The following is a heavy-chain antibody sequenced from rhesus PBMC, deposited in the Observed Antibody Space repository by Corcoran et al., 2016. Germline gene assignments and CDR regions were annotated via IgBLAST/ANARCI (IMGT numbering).Heavy chain of an antibody. Sequence: QVQLQESGPGVVKPSETLSLTCAVSGGSISDSYRWSWIRQPPGKGLEWIGYIYGSSTSTNDNPSLKSRVNISKDTSKNQFSLKLSSVTAADTAVYYCARDPTGDPGYWGQGVLVTVSS. J-gene: IGHJ4*01. CDR2: IYGSSTST. CDR3: ARDPTGDPGY. CDR1: GGSISDSYR. D-gene: IGHD7-45*01. V-gene: IGHV4S10*01.